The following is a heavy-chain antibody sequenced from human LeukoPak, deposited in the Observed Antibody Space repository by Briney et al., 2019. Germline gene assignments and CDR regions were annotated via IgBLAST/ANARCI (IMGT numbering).Heavy chain of an antibody. CDR3: ARDASSTERSIDY. J-gene: IGHJ4*02. CDR1: GGSISSGGYY. Sequence: SETLSLTCTVSGGSISSGGYYWSWIRQHPGKGLECIGYIYYSGSTYYNPSLKSRVTISVDTSKNQSSLKLSSVTAADTAVYYCARDASSTERSIDYWGQGTLVTVSS. CDR2: IYYSGST. V-gene: IGHV4-31*03.